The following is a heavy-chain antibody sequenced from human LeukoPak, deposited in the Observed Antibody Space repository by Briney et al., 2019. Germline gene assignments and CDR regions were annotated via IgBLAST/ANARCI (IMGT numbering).Heavy chain of an antibody. CDR1: GGSISSYY. Sequence: SETLSLTCTVSGGSISSYYWSWIRQPPGKGLEWIGYIYYSGSIYYNPSLKSRVTISVDTSKNQFSLKLSSVTAADTAVYYCASQYYDILTGYYKALDYWGQGTLVTVSS. D-gene: IGHD3-9*01. CDR2: IYYSGSI. V-gene: IGHV4-59*04. CDR3: ASQYYDILTGYYKALDY. J-gene: IGHJ4*02.